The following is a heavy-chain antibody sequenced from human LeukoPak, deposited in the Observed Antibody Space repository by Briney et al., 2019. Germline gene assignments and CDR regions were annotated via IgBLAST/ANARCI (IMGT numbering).Heavy chain of an antibody. CDR2: INHSGST. V-gene: IGHV4-34*01. J-gene: IGHJ3*02. CDR3: ARGPVTRYSSSWYRSDAFDI. D-gene: IGHD6-13*01. CDR1: GGSFSGYY. Sequence: SETLSLTCAVYGGSFSGYYLSWIRQPPGKGLEWIGEINHSGSTNYNPSLKSRVTISVDTSKNQFSLKLSSVTAADTAVYYCARGPVTRYSSSWYRSDAFDIWGQGTMVTVSS.